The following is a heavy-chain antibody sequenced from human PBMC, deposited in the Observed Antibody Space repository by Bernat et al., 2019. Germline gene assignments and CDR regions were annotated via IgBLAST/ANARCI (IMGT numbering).Heavy chain of an antibody. J-gene: IGHJ4*02. CDR1: GFTFSSYG. Sequence: QVQLVESGGGVVQPGRSLRLSCAASGFTFSSYGMHWVRQAPGKGLEWVAVIWYDGSNKYYADSVKGRFTISRDNSKNTLYLQMNSLRAEDTAVYYCARDSCPFMTAAAGLDYWGQGTLVTVSS. CDR2: IWYDGSNK. V-gene: IGHV3-33*01. D-gene: IGHD6-13*01. CDR3: ARDSCPFMTAAAGLDY.